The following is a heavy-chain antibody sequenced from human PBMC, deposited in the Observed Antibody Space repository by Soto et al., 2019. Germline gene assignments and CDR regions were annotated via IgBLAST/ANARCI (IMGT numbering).Heavy chain of an antibody. Sequence: PXGALLLSCAASGFIFSGSSIHWVRQAPGKGLDWVGRIRSRANNYATSSGASVRGRFTFFRDDSKNMAYLQMNTLKNEDTAIYYCARGQQAAIGDYYYQGLDVWGHGTSVTVSS. J-gene: IGHJ6*02. CDR1: GFIFSGSS. CDR3: ARGQQAAIGDYYYQGLDV. D-gene: IGHD3-10*01. V-gene: IGHV3-73*01. CDR2: IRSRANNYAT.